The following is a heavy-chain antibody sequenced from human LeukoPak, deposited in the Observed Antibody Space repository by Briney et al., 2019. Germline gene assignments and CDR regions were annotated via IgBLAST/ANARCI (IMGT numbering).Heavy chain of an antibody. CDR3: AKWPEGATPKFHH. D-gene: IGHD1-26*01. V-gene: IGHV3-23*01. CDR2: ISASGHAT. CDR1: GFSVSGYW. J-gene: IGHJ4*02. Sequence: GGSLRLSCAVSGFSVSGYWMTWVRQAPGKGLEAPGKGLEWVSTISASGHATYYPDSVRGRFTISRDNSKSTLHLQMDSLRAEDSALYYCAKWPEGATPKFHHWGQGTLVTVSS.